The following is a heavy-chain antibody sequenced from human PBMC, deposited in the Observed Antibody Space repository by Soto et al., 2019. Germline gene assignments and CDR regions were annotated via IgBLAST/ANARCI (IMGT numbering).Heavy chain of an antibody. CDR3: ARDLWGYCGTDCYPLDV. V-gene: IGHV4-61*01. CDR2: LYNTGST. D-gene: IGHD2-21*02. CDR1: GDSVSTNSSS. J-gene: IGHJ6*02. Sequence: SDTLSLTCTVSGDSVSTNSSSWGWIRQSPGKGLEWIGYLYNTGSTIYNPSLESRVTISVDTSKNQFSLKLNSVTAADTAVYYCARDLWGYCGTDCYPLDVWGPGTAVTVSS.